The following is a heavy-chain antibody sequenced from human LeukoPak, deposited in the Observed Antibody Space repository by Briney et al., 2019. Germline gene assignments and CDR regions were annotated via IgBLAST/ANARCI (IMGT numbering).Heavy chain of an antibody. D-gene: IGHD2-21*01. CDR2: ILYGGGNK. V-gene: IGHV3-30*04. CDR3: AIVLEIAIDV. CDR1: GFTFSTYA. J-gene: IGHJ6*04. Sequence: GGSLRLSCAASGFTFSTYATRWVRQAPGKGLEWVAGILYGGGNKYYAGSVKGRFTMSRDTSKNTLSLQMDSLRGEDTAVYCCAIVLEIAIDVWGKGTPVTVSS.